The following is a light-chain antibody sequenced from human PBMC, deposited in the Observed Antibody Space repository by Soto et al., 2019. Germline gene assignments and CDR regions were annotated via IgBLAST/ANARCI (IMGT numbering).Light chain of an antibody. CDR3: SSYSSSSTTV. CDR1: SSDVGGYNY. CDR2: DVT. Sequence: QSVLTQPDSVSGSPGQSITISCTGTSSDVGGYNYVSWYQQYPGKAPKLMIYDVTNRPSGVSNRFSGSKSGNTASLTISGLQAEDEADYHCSSYSSSSTTVFGGGTQLTVL. V-gene: IGLV2-14*01. J-gene: IGLJ2*01.